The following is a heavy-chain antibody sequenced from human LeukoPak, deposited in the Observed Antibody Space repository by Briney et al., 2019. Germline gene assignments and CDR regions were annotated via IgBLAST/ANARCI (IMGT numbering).Heavy chain of an antibody. CDR2: IYWDDDK. V-gene: IGHV2-5*02. CDR3: ALSPDIAAAGIMSWFDP. J-gene: IGHJ5*02. Sequence: SGPTLVNPTQTLTVTCTFSGFSLHTRGLGVGWIRQTTGKALERLAVIYWDDDKRYSPSLKSRLTITKDTSKNQVVLTMTNMDPVDTATYYCALSPDIAAAGIMSWFDPWGQGTLVTVSS. CDR1: GFSLHTRGLG. D-gene: IGHD6-13*01.